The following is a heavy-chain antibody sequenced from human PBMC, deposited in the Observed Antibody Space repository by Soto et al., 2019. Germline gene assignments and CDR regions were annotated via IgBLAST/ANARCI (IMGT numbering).Heavy chain of an antibody. CDR2: ISWNSGSI. J-gene: IGHJ4*02. D-gene: IGHD3-10*01. Sequence: GGSLRLSCAASGFTFDYYGMHWVRQSPGKGLEWVSGISWNSGSIGYADSVKGRFTISRDNAKNSLYLQMNSLRAEDTALYYCAKGSLMVRGVIILDYFDYWGQGTLVTVSS. V-gene: IGHV3-9*01. CDR1: GFTFDYYG. CDR3: AKGSLMVRGVIILDYFDY.